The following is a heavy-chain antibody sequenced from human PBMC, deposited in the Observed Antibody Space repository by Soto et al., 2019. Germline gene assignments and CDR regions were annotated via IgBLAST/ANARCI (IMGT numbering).Heavy chain of an antibody. J-gene: IGHJ4*02. CDR1: GFTFSSYS. Sequence: GGSLRLSCAASGFTFSSYSMNWVRQAPGKGLEWVSSISRSSSYIYYADSVKGRFTISRDNAKNSLYLQMNSLRAEDTAVYYCARGGIGVGVYYDSSGYWDYWGQGTLVTVSS. CDR2: ISRSSSYI. CDR3: ARGGIGVGVYYDSSGYWDY. V-gene: IGHV3-21*01. D-gene: IGHD3-22*01.